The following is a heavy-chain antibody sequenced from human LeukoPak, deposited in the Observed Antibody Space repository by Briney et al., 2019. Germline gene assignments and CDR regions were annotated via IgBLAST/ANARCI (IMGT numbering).Heavy chain of an antibody. CDR2: IIPIFGTA. D-gene: IGHD6-13*01. CDR3: ARASSSWSPFDY. V-gene: IGHV1-69*05. J-gene: IGHJ4*02. Sequence: ASVKVSCKASGGTFSSYAISWVRQAPGQGLEWMGGIIPIFGTANYAQKFQGRVTITTDESTSTAYMELSSLRSEDTAVYYCARASSSWSPFDYWGQGTLVTVSS. CDR1: GGTFSSYA.